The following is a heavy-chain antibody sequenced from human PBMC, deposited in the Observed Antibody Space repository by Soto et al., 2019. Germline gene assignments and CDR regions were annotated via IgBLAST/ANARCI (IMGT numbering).Heavy chain of an antibody. V-gene: IGHV3-15*01. CDR3: TTRLYYSDSSGDPRDFDY. CDR2: IKREADGGTA. J-gene: IGHJ4*02. CDR1: GFTFRNAW. D-gene: IGHD3-22*01. Sequence: EVQLVESGGGLVKPGGSLTLSCTASGFTFRNAWMSWVRQAPGKGLEWVGRIKREADGGTADYAEPVKSRVTISRDASENTLILQMISLKTEDTAVNFCTTRLYYSDSSGDPRDFDYWGQGTLFTVSS.